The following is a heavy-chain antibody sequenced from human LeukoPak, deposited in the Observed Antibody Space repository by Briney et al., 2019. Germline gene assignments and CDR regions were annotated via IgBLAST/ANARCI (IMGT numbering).Heavy chain of an antibody. V-gene: IGHV1-3*04. Sequence: ASVNVSCKASGYTFTNYAMHWVRQAPGQRLEWMGWINTGNGNTKYSQKFQGRVTITRDTSASTAYMDLSSLRSEDTAVYYCARDVTTWFDPWGQGTLVTVSS. J-gene: IGHJ5*02. CDR2: INTGNGNT. CDR1: GYTFTNYA. CDR3: ARDVTTWFDP. D-gene: IGHD4-11*01.